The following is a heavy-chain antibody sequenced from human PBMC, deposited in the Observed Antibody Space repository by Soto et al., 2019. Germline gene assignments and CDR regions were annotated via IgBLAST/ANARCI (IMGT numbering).Heavy chain of an antibody. CDR1: GGSFSGYY. D-gene: IGHD3-10*01. CDR3: ARGLVIIFGSGSNAYVI. CDR2: INHSGST. J-gene: IGHJ3*02. V-gene: IGHV4-34*01. Sequence: SETLSLTCAVYGGSFSGYYWSWIRQPPGKGLEWIGEINHSGSTNYNPSLKSRVTISVDTSKNQFSLKVSSVTAADTAVYYCARGLVIIFGSGSNAYVIWGQGTMVTVSS.